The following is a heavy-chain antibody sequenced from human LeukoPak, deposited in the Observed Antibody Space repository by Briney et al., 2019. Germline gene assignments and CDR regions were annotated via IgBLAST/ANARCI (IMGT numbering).Heavy chain of an antibody. CDR3: ARVGRYSDWYLDAFDI. CDR1: GGSIGTYY. CDR2: IYYSGST. D-gene: IGHD3-9*01. Sequence: SETLSLACTVSGGSIGTYYWIWIRQPPGKGLEWIGYIYYSGSTNYNPSLKSRVTISVDTSKNQFSLKLSSVTAADTAVYYCARVGRYSDWYLDAFDIWGQGTMVTVSS. J-gene: IGHJ3*02. V-gene: IGHV4-59*01.